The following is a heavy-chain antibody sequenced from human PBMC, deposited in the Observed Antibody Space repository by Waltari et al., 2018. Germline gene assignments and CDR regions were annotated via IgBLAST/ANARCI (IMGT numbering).Heavy chain of an antibody. D-gene: IGHD2-2*01. CDR2: INHSGST. J-gene: IGHJ6*02. V-gene: IGHV4-34*01. Sequence: QVQLQQWGAGLLKPSETLSLTCAVYGGSFSGYYWSWIRQPPGKGLDWIGEINHSGSTNYNPSLKSRVTISVDTSKNQFSLKLSSVTAADTAVYYCARGYRYCSSTSCWGYYYYGMDVWGQGTTVTVSS. CDR3: ARGYRYCSSTSCWGYYYYGMDV. CDR1: GGSFSGYY.